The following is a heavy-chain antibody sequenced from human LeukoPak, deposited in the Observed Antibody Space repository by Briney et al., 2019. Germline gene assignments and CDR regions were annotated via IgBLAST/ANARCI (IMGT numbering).Heavy chain of an antibody. CDR3: ARNEWLVPVY. V-gene: IGHV3-53*01. CDR2: IYSGGST. D-gene: IGHD6-19*01. Sequence: AGGSLRLSCAASGFTVSSNYMSWVRQAPGKGLEWVSVIYSGGSTYYADSVKGRFTTSRDNSKNTLYLQMSSLRAEDTAVYYCARNEWLVPVYWGQGTLVTVSS. J-gene: IGHJ4*02. CDR1: GFTVSSNY.